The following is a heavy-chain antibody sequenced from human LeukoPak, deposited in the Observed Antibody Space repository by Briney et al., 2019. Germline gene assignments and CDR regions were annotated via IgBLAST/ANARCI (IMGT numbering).Heavy chain of an antibody. Sequence: ASVKVSCKASGYTFTSYGISWVRQAPGQGLEWMGWISAYNGNTNYAQKLQGRVTMTTDTSTSTAYMELRSLRSDDTAVYYCARGRCSSTSCHYYHYGMDVWGQGTTVTVSS. J-gene: IGHJ6*02. V-gene: IGHV1-18*01. CDR3: ARGRCSSTSCHYYHYGMDV. CDR1: GYTFTSYG. D-gene: IGHD2-2*01. CDR2: ISAYNGNT.